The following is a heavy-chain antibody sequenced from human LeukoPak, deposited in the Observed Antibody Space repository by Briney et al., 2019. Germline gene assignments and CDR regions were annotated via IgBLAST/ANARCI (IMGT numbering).Heavy chain of an antibody. CDR2: IYYSGST. D-gene: IGHD6-19*01. CDR1: GGSISSYY. CDR3: ARHSSGWHFDY. J-gene: IGHJ4*02. Sequence: PSETLSLTCTVSGGSISSYYWSWIRQPPGKGLEWIGYIYYSGSTNYNPSLKSRVTISVVTSKNQFSLKLSSVTAADTAVYYCARHSSGWHFDYWGQGTLVTVSS. V-gene: IGHV4-59*01.